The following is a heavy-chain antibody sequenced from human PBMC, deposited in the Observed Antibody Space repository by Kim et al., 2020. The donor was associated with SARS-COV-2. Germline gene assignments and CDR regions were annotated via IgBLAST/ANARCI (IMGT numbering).Heavy chain of an antibody. V-gene: IGHV3-33*01. J-gene: IGHJ4*02. CDR1: GFTFSSYG. CDR3: AGESMVRGVMGYN. D-gene: IGHD3-10*01. CDR2: IWYDGSNK. Sequence: GGSLRLSCAASGFTFSSYGMHWVRQAPGKGLEWVAVIWYDGSNKYYADSVKGRFTISRDNSKNTLYLQMNSLRAEDTAVYYCAGESMVRGVMGYNWGQGTLVTVSS.